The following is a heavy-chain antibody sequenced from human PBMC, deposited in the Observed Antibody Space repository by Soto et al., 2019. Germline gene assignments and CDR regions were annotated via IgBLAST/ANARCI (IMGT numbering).Heavy chain of an antibody. CDR3: AKDLLQIAVLPGTLPPRLIYNFHGMDV. D-gene: IGHD3-3*02. V-gene: IGHV3-30*18. J-gene: IGHJ6*02. CDR2: ISYDGTKQ. CDR1: GFTFRTYG. Sequence: GGSLRLSCAASGFTFRTYGIHWVRQAPGKGLEWVAVISYDGTKQYYADSVKGRFTISRDNSKNTLYLQLNSLRVDDTAVYYCAKDLLQIAVLPGTLPPRLIYNFHGMDVWGQGTTVTVSS.